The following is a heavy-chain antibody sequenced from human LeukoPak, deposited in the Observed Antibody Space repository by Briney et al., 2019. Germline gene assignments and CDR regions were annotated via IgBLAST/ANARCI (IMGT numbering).Heavy chain of an antibody. CDR1: GFTFSSYV. Sequence: GGTLRLSCAASGFTFSSYVMNWVRQAPGTGLEWLSAISASGGTTYYAHSVKGRFTISRDNAKNSLYLQMDSLRAEDTAVYYCARDHDDWGQGTLVTVSS. CDR3: ARDHDD. CDR2: ISASGGTT. V-gene: IGHV3-48*03. J-gene: IGHJ4*02.